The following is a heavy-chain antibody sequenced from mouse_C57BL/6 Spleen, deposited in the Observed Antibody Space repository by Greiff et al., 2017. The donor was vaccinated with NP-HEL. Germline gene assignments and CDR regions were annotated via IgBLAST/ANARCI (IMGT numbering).Heavy chain of an antibody. CDR1: GFTFSDYG. V-gene: IGHV5-17*01. J-gene: IGHJ3*01. D-gene: IGHD3-2*02. Sequence: EVKLVESGGGLVKPGGSLKLSCAASGFTFSDYGMHWVRQAPEKGLEWVAYISSGSSTIYYADTVKGRFTISRDNAKNTLFLQMTSLRSEDTAMYYCARHSSGAWFAYWGQGTLVTVSA. CDR3: ARHSSGAWFAY. CDR2: ISSGSSTI.